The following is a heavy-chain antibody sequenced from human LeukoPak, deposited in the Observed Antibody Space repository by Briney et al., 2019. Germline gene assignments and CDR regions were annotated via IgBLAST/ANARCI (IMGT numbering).Heavy chain of an antibody. CDR2: IIPILGIA. J-gene: IGHJ4*02. Sequence: GASVKVSCKVSGYTLTELSMHWVRQAPGQGLEWMGRIIPILGIANYAQKFQGRVTITADKSTSTAYMELSSLRSEDTAVYYCASHNYDILTGYPHWGQGTLVTVSS. D-gene: IGHD3-9*01. V-gene: IGHV1-69*02. CDR1: GYTLTELS. CDR3: ASHNYDILTGYPH.